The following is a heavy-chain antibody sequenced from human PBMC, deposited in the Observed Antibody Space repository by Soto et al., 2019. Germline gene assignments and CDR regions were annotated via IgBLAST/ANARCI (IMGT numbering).Heavy chain of an antibody. Sequence: SLTCNVSGGSISKFYWAWIRKTAGNGLEWMGRVYATGTTDYNPSLRSRVAMSVDISKKTFSLRLRSVTGADSGVYYRVRDGSKSLRDWFDPWGQGILVTVSS. CDR2: VYATGTT. CDR1: GGSISKFY. J-gene: IGHJ5*02. V-gene: IGHV4-4*07. CDR3: VRDGSKSLRDWFDP.